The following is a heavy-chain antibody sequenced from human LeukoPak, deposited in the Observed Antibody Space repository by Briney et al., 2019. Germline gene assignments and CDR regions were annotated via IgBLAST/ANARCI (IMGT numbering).Heavy chain of an antibody. CDR1: GFTFSSYA. CDR2: ISSNGGST. V-gene: IGHV3-64*01. J-gene: IGHJ4*02. CDR3: ASGSMTGYWY. Sequence: GGSLRLSCAASGFTFSSYAMHWVRQAPGKGLEYVSAISSNGGSTYYANSVKGRFTISRDNSKNTLYLQMGGLRAEDMAVYYCASGSMTGYWYWGQGTLVTVSS. D-gene: IGHD3-9*01.